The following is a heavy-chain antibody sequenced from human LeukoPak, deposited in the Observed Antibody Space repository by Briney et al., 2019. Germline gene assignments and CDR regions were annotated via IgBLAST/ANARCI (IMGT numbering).Heavy chain of an antibody. Sequence: GGSLRLSCAASGFTFSSYAMTWVRQAPGKGLEWVSTITDSGISTYYADSVKGRITISRDNSKNTLYLQMNSLRADDTAVYYCAKDTLIVVIKTDYWGQGTLVTVSS. CDR2: ITDSGIST. J-gene: IGHJ4*02. V-gene: IGHV3-23*01. CDR3: AKDTLIVVIKTDY. D-gene: IGHD3-22*01. CDR1: GFTFSSYA.